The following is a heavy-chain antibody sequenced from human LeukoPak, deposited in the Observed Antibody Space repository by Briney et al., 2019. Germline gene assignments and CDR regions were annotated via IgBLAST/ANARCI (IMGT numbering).Heavy chain of an antibody. V-gene: IGHV3-23*01. CDR3: AKVYDSSGYLFDY. CDR1: GFTFSSYA. J-gene: IGHJ4*02. Sequence: GGSLRLSCAASGFTFSSYAMSWVRQAPGKGLEWVSAISGSGGSTYYADSMKGRFTISRDNSKNTLYLQMNSLRAEDTAVYYCAKVYDSSGYLFDYWGQGTLVTASS. CDR2: ISGSGGST. D-gene: IGHD3-22*01.